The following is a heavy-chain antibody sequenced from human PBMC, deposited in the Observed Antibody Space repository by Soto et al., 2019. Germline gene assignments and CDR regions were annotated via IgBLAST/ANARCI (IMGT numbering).Heavy chain of an antibody. D-gene: IGHD1-20*01. CDR2: MNPNSGNT. Sequence: QVQLVQSGAEVKKPGASVKVSCKGSGYTFTSYHINWVRQATGQGLEWMGWMNPNSGNTGYAQTLQGRVTATWAPSISATYMELRSLRSADTAMYYCARGHISATNNGLDPWGQGTLVTVS. CDR3: ARGHISATNNGLDP. CDR1: GYTFTSYH. V-gene: IGHV1-8*01. J-gene: IGHJ5*02.